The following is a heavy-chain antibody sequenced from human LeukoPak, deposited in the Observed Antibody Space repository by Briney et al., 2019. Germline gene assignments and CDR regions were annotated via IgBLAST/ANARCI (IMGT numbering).Heavy chain of an antibody. V-gene: IGHV4-59*08. CDR1: GGSISNYY. CDR2: IYYSGST. J-gene: IGHJ4*02. Sequence: SETLSLTCTVSGGSISNYYWSWIRQPPGEGLEWIGYIYYSGSTNYNPSLKSRLTISIDTSKNQLSLKLSSVTAADTAAYYCARHSGAGTGFVYWGQGTLVTVSS. D-gene: IGHD6-19*01. CDR3: ARHSGAGTGFVY.